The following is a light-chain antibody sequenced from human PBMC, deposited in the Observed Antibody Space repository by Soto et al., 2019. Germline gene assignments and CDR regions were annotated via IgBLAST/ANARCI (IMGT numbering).Light chain of an antibody. CDR2: DVS. J-gene: IGLJ1*01. CDR3: ASYTTSSTYV. CDR1: SSDVGGFNY. Sequence: QSVLTQPASVSGSPGQSTAISCTGTSSDVGGFNYVSWYQQHPGKAPKFMIYDVSSRPSGVSDRFSGSKSGNTASLTISGLQAEDEADYYCASYTTSSTYVFVTGTKVTVL. V-gene: IGLV2-14*03.